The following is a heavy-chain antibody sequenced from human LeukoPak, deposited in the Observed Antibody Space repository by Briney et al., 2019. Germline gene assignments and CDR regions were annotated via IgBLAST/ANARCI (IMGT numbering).Heavy chain of an antibody. Sequence: VSVKVSCKASGYTFTSYGISWVRQAPGQGLEWMGWISAYNGNSNYAQKFQGRVTMTTDTSTSTGYMELRSLRSDDTAVYYCARVHSYCSSTSCLDYWGQGTLVTVSS. D-gene: IGHD2-2*01. CDR2: ISAYNGNS. J-gene: IGHJ4*02. V-gene: IGHV1-18*01. CDR3: ARVHSYCSSTSCLDY. CDR1: GYTFTSYG.